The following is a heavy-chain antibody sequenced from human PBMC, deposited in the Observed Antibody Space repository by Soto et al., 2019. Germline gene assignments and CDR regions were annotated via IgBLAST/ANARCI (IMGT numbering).Heavy chain of an antibody. D-gene: IGHD6-19*01. Sequence: ASVKVSCKASGYTFTSYAMHWVRQAPGQRLEWMGWINAGNGNTKYSQKFQGRVTITRDTSASTAYMELSSLRSEDTAVYYCARSGWYYYYYGMDVWGQGTTVTGS. CDR2: INAGNGNT. CDR1: GYTFTSYA. J-gene: IGHJ6*02. CDR3: ARSGWYYYYYGMDV. V-gene: IGHV1-3*01.